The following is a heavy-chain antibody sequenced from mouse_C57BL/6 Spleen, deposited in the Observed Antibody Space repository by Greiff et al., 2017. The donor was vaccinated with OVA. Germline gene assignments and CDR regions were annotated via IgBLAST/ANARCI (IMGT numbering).Heavy chain of an antibody. CDR1: GYTFTDYY. D-gene: IGHD1-1*01. Sequence: EVQLQQSGPVLVKPGASVKMSCKASGYTFTDYYMNWVKQSHGKSLEWIGVINPYNGGTSYNQKFKGKATLTVDKSSSTAYMELNSLTSEDSAVYYCARIYYGSSYGGYYFDYWGQGTTLTVSS. CDR2: INPYNGGT. J-gene: IGHJ2*01. CDR3: ARIYYGSSYGGYYFDY. V-gene: IGHV1-19*01.